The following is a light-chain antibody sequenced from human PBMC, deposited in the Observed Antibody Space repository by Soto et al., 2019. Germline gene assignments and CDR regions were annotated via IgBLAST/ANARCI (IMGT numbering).Light chain of an antibody. Sequence: QSALTQPPSASGSPGQSVTISCTGTSSDVGGYNYVSWYQQHPGKAPKLMIYEVSKRPSGVPDRFSGSKSGNTASLTVSGLQAEDEADYYCSSYAGSNTWVFGTGTKVTVL. V-gene: IGLV2-8*01. CDR3: SSYAGSNTWV. J-gene: IGLJ1*01. CDR1: SSDVGGYNY. CDR2: EVS.